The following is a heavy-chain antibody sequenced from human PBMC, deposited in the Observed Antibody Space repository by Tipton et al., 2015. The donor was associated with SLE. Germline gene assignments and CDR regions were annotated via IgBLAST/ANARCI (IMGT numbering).Heavy chain of an antibody. V-gene: IGHV4-28*03. J-gene: IGHJ2*01. D-gene: IGHD3-10*01. CDR2: IYYRGTA. CDR3: ARDRRGWYFDL. Sequence: TLSLTCAVSGYSISTSDSNWWGWIRQPPGKGLEWIGYIYYRGTAYYNPSLRSRVTVSVDTSKNQFSLRLNSVTAADTAVYYCARDRRGWYFDLWGRGTLVTVSS. CDR1: GYSISTSDSNW.